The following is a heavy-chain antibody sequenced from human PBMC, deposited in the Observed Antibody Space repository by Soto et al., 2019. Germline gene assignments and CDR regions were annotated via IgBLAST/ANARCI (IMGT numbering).Heavy chain of an antibody. CDR3: ARAPDYPRYYNGMDV. J-gene: IGHJ6*02. V-gene: IGHV3-13*01. CDR1: GFSFSNYA. CDR2: ISAGGT. D-gene: IGHD3-16*01. Sequence: GGSLRLSCAASGFSFSNYAMNWVRQAPGKGLEWVSAISAGGTYYAGSVKGRFTISRENAKNSLYLQMNNLRAGDTAIYYCARAPDYPRYYNGMDVWGQGTTVTVSS.